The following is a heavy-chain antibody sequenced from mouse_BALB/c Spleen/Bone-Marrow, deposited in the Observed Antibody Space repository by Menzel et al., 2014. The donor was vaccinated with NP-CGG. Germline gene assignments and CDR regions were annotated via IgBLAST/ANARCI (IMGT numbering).Heavy chain of an antibody. V-gene: IGHV1-47*01. Sequence: QVQLKEPGAELVKPGASVKMSCKAFGYTFTTYPIEWMKQNHGKSLEWIGNFHPYNDDTKYNEKFKGKAKLTVEKSSSTVYLELSRLTSDDSAVYYCARGRYGLYYAMDYWGQGTSVTVSS. CDR1: GYTFTTYP. CDR3: ARGRYGLYYAMDY. J-gene: IGHJ4*01. D-gene: IGHD2-14*01. CDR2: FHPYNDDT.